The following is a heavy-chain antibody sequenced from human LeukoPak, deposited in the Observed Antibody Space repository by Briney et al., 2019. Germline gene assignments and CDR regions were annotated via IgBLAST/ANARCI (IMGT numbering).Heavy chain of an antibody. CDR3: ARLNREAHVYTAMVWWFDP. Sequence: SETLSLTCAVYGGSFSGYYWSWIRQPPGKGLEWIGEINHSGSTNYNPSLKSRVTISVDTSKNQFSLKLSSVTAADTAVYYCARLNREAHVYTAMVWWFDPWGQGTLVTVSS. D-gene: IGHD5-18*01. CDR1: GGSFSGYY. CDR2: INHSGST. J-gene: IGHJ5*02. V-gene: IGHV4-34*01.